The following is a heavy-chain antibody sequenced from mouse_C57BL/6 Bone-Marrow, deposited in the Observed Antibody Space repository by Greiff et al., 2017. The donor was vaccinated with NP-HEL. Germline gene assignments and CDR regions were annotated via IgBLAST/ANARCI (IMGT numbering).Heavy chain of an antibody. Sequence: VQLQQSGAELVRPGASVKLSCTASGLNIKDDYMHWVKQRPEQGLEWIGWIDPENGDTEYASKFQGKATITADTSSNTAYLQLSSLTSEDTAVYYCTSIYDGFNWYFDVWGTGTTVTVSS. D-gene: IGHD2-3*01. J-gene: IGHJ1*03. CDR3: TSIYDGFNWYFDV. CDR2: IDPENGDT. CDR1: GLNIKDDY. V-gene: IGHV14-4*01.